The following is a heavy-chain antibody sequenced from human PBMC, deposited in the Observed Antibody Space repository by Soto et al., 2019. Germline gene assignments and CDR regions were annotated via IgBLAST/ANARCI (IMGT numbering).Heavy chain of an antibody. CDR3: ARDLGDTVTTAFDI. V-gene: IGHV1-2*04. CDR1: GYTFTGYY. CDR2: INPNSGGT. Sequence: ASVKVSCKASGYTFTGYYMHWVRQAPGQGLEWMGWINPNSGGTNYAQKFQGWVTMTRDMSISTAYMELSRLRSDDTAVYYCARDLGDTVTTAFDIWGQGTMVTVSS. D-gene: IGHD4-4*01. J-gene: IGHJ3*02.